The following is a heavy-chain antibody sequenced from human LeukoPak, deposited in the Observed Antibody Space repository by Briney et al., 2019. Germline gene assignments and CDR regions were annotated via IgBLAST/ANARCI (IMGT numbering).Heavy chain of an antibody. V-gene: IGHV3-30*03. CDR2: ISYNGNVK. J-gene: IGHJ4*02. D-gene: IGHD4-17*01. Sequence: PGGSLRLSCAASGFTFSSYSMNWVRQAPGKGLEWVALISYNGNVKYYADSVEGRFTISRDNSKNMLYLQMNSLTIEDTAVYYCLTEDTPTVFDYWGQGALVTVSS. CDR1: GFTFSSYS. CDR3: LTEDTPTVFDY.